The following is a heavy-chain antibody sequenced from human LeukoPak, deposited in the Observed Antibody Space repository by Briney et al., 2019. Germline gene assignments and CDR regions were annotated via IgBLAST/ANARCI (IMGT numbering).Heavy chain of an antibody. CDR2: INPSGGDT. V-gene: IGHV1-46*01. Sequence: ASVKVSCKASGFKFTGYYIHWVRLAPGQRLEWMGIINPSGGDTRFAQRFQGRVTMTRDTSTSTVYMELSSLRSEDTAVYYCARVGGTLRYLDFWGQGTLVTVSS. CDR3: ARVGGTLRYLDF. J-gene: IGHJ4*02. CDR1: GFKFTGYY. D-gene: IGHD3-16*01.